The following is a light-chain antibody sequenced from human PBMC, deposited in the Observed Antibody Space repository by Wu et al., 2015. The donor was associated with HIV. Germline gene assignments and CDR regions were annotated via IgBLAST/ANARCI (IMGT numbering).Light chain of an antibody. Sequence: DIQMTQSASSLSASVGDRVAVTCRASQRISTSLNWFQQKPGKAPKLLIYAASNLRGGVPSRFSGSGSWDRFHPHHQQPSNLKILQLYFCQQTYTIQWTFGQGTKVEIK. CDR2: AAS. CDR1: QRISTS. CDR3: QQTYTIQWT. V-gene: IGKV1-39*01. J-gene: IGKJ1*01.